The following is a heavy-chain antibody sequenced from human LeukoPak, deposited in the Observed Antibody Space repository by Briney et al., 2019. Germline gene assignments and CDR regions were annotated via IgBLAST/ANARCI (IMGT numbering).Heavy chain of an antibody. CDR3: ATVTTIYYYYGMDV. D-gene: IGHD4-17*01. CDR2: IDPSDSYT. Sequence: GEYLRISCKGSGYSFTSYWITWVRQMPGKGLEWMGRIDPSDSYTNYSPSFQGHVTISADKSISTAYLQWSSLKASDTAMYYCATVTTIYYYYGMDVWGQGTTVTVSS. V-gene: IGHV5-10-1*01. CDR1: GYSFTSYW. J-gene: IGHJ6*02.